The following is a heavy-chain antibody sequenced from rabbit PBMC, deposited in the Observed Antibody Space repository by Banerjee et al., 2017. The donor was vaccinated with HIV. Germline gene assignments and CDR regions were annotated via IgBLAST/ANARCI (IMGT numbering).Heavy chain of an antibody. D-gene: IGHD4-1*01. J-gene: IGHJ4*01. CDR1: GFSFSNRYV. Sequence: QLQLEESGGGLVQPGGSLTLSCKASGFSFSNRYVMCWVRQAPGKGLEWIACINTSSGNIVYASWVNGRFTISRSTSLNTVDLKMTSLTAADTASYFCARDLAGVIGWNFNLWGPGTLVTVS. CDR2: INTSSGNI. V-gene: IGHV1S43*01. CDR3: ARDLAGVIGWNFNL.